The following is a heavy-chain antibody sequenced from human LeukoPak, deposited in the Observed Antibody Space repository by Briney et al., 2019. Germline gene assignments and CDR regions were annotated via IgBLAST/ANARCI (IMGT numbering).Heavy chain of an antibody. J-gene: IGHJ1*01. CDR3: TTEYEQWLAPEFFQH. D-gene: IGHD6-19*01. CDR1: GFTFNNAW. CDR2: IRSKSGGGTT. Sequence: GGSLRLSCAASGFTFNNAWMSWVRQAPGKGLEWVGRIRSKSGGGTTDYAAPVKGRFTISRDDSKYMLYLQMNSLKTEDTAVYYCTTEYEQWLAPEFFQHWGQGTLVTVSS. V-gene: IGHV3-15*01.